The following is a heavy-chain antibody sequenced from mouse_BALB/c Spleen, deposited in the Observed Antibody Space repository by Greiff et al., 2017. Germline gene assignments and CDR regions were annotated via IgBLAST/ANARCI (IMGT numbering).Heavy chain of an antibody. CDR3: ARDICHDV. CDR1: GFTFSSYA. D-gene: IGHD6-1*01. J-gene: IGHJ1*01. V-gene: IGHV5-6-5*01. CDR2: ISSGGST. Sequence: EVMLVESGGGLVKPGGSLKLSCAASGFTFSSYAMSWVRQTPEKRLEWVASISSGGSTYYPDSVKGRFTISRDNARNILYLQMSSLRSEDTAMYYCARDICHDVWGAGTTVTVSA.